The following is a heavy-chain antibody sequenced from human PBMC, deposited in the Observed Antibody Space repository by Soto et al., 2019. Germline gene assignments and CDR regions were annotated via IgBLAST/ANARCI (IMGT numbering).Heavy chain of an antibody. J-gene: IGHJ4*02. CDR2: IYYSGST. D-gene: IGHD2-2*03. CDR1: GGSISSYY. V-gene: IGHV4-59*01. Sequence: QVQLQESGPGLVKPSETLSLTCTVSGGSISSYYWSWIRQPPGKGLEWIGYIYYSGSTNYNPSLKSRVTISVDTSKNQFSLKLSSVTAADTAVYYCARGLDILGYWGQGTLVTVSS. CDR3: ARGLDILGY.